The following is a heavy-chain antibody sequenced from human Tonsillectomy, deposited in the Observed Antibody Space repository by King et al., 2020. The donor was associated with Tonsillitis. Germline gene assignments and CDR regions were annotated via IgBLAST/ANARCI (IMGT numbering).Heavy chain of an antibody. CDR3: AKDLGRGYYYYGMDV. Sequence: VQLVESGGGGVQPGRSLRLSFAASGFTFSSYGMHWVRPAPGKGLAGVAVISYDGSNKYYADSVKGRFTISRDNSKNTLYLQMNSLRAEDTAVYYCAKDLGRGYYYYGMDVWGQGTTVTVSS. J-gene: IGHJ6*02. CDR1: GFTFSSYG. D-gene: IGHD3-10*01. CDR2: ISYDGSNK. V-gene: IGHV3-30*18.